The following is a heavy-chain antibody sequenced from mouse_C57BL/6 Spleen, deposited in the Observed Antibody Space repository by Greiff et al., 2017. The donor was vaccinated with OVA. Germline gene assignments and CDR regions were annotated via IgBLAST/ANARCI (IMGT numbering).Heavy chain of an antibody. Sequence: EVQLQQSGAELVKPGASVKLSCTASGFTFKDYYMHWVKQRPEQGLEWIGRIDPEDGETKYAPKFQGKATITADTSSNTAYLQLSSLTSEDTAVYYCATSLITTEDWFAYWGQGTLVTVSA. CDR1: GFTFKDYY. CDR3: ATSLITTEDWFAY. D-gene: IGHD1-2*01. V-gene: IGHV14-2*01. J-gene: IGHJ3*01. CDR2: IDPEDGET.